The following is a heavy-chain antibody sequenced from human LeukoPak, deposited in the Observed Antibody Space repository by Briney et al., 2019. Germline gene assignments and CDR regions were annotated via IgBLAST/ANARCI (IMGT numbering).Heavy chain of an antibody. CDR2: INPSGGST. Sequence: ASVKVSCKASGYTFTSYYMHWVRQAPGQGLEWMGIINPSGGSTSYAQKFQGRVTMTRDTSTSTVYMELSRLRSDDTAVYYCARGYSSGWYVHGPFDPWGQGTLVTVSS. D-gene: IGHD6-19*01. V-gene: IGHV1-46*01. J-gene: IGHJ5*02. CDR1: GYTFTSYY. CDR3: ARGYSSGWYVHGPFDP.